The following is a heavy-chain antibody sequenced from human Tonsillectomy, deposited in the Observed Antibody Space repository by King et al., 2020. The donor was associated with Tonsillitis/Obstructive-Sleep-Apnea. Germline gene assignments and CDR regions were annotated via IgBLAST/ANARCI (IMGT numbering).Heavy chain of an antibody. J-gene: IGHJ6*03. V-gene: IGHV3-30*01. CDR2: ISYDGSNK. Sequence: VQLVESGGGVVQPGRSLRLSCAASGFTFSSYAMNWVRQAPGKGLEWWAGISYDGSNKYYADSVKGRFTISRDNSKNTLYLQMNSQRAEDTAVYYCARGGEGGYVPYYYYYYMDVWGKGTTVTVSS. CDR3: ARGGEGGYVPYYYYYYMDV. D-gene: IGHD5-12*01. CDR1: GFTFSSYA.